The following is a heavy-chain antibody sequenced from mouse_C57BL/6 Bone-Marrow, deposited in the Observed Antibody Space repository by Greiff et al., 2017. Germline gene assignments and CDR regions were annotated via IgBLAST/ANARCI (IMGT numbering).Heavy chain of an antibody. Sequence: EVKLMESGPELVKPGASVKISCKASGYSFTGYYMNWVKQSPEKSLEWIGEINPSTGGTTYNQKFKAKATLTVDKSSSTAYMQLKSLTSEDSAVYYCARPYFYYYGSSQYYFDYWGQGTTLTVSS. CDR2: INPSTGGT. V-gene: IGHV1-42*01. D-gene: IGHD1-1*01. CDR3: ARPYFYYYGSSQYYFDY. J-gene: IGHJ2*01. CDR1: GYSFTGYY.